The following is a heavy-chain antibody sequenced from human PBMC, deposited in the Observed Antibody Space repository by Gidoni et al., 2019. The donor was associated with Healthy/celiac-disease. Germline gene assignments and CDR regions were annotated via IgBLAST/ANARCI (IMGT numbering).Heavy chain of an antibody. CDR1: GFTFGDYA. J-gene: IGHJ3*02. CDR3: TRDISFGMIPEGEFRFTYAFDI. Sequence: EVQLVESGGGLVQPGRSLRLSCTASGFTFGDYAMRWVRQAPGKGLEWVGFIRSKAYGGTTEYAASVKGRFTISRDDSKSIAYLQMNSLKTEDTAVYYCTRDISFGMIPEGEFRFTYAFDIWGQGTMVTVSS. V-gene: IGHV3-49*04. D-gene: IGHD3-16*01. CDR2: IRSKAYGGTT.